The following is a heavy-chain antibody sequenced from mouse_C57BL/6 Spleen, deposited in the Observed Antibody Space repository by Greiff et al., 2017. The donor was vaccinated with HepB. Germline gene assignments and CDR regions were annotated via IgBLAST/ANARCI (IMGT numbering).Heavy chain of an antibody. V-gene: IGHV5-12*01. CDR3: ARHGDGYYGAY. CDR2: ISNGGGST. CDR1: GFTFSDYY. Sequence: EVKLMESGGGLVQPGGSLKLSCAASGFTFSDYYMYWVRQTPEKRLEWVAYISNGGGSTYYPDTVKGRFTISRDNAKNTLYLQMIRLKSEDTAMYYCARHGDGYYGAYWGQGTLVTVSA. D-gene: IGHD2-3*01. J-gene: IGHJ3*01.